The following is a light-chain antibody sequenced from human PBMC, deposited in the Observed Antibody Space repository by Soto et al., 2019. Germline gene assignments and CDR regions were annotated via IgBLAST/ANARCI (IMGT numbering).Light chain of an antibody. V-gene: IGLV2-14*01. CDR1: SSDVGGYNY. J-gene: IGLJ1*01. CDR2: EVS. CDR3: SSYTSSSTLV. Sequence: QSALTQPASVSGSPGQSITISCTVTSSDVGGYNYVSWYQQHPGKAPKLMIYEVSNRPSGVSNRFSGSKSGNTASLTISGIHAEDEADYYCSSYTSSSTLVFGNGTKVTVL.